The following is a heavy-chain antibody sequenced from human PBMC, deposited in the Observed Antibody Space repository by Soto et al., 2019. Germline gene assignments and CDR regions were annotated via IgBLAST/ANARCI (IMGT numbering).Heavy chain of an antibody. D-gene: IGHD1-26*01. CDR1: GYNFTSYG. CDR3: ARDLGGSYYAPVDY. V-gene: IGHV1-18*01. CDR2: ISAYNGNT. Sequence: QVQLVQSGAEVKKHGASVKVSCKASGYNFTSYGISWVRQAPGHGLEWMGWISAYNGNTNYAQKLQGRVTMTTETSTSTAYMELRSLRSDDTAVYYCARDLGGSYYAPVDYWGQGTLVTVSS. J-gene: IGHJ4*02.